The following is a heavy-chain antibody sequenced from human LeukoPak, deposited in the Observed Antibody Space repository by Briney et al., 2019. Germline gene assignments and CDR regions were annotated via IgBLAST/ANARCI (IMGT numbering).Heavy chain of an antibody. J-gene: IGHJ4*02. D-gene: IGHD3-10*01. CDR2: IKEDGSEK. V-gene: IGHV3-7*03. CDR1: GFTFSSYW. Sequence: GGSPRLSRAASGFTFSSYWMSWIRQAPGKGLEWVANIKEDGSEKYYVDSVRGRFTISRDNAKNSLSLQMNSLRAEDTAVYYCAVVGGYFDYWGQGILVAVSS. CDR3: AVVGGYFDY.